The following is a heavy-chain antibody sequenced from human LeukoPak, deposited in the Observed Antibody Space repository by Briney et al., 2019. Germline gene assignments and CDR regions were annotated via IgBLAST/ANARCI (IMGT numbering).Heavy chain of an antibody. J-gene: IGHJ2*01. CDR1: GGSINSYY. D-gene: IGHD2-2*01. V-gene: IGHV4-4*07. CDR3: ARGQYHLLYWYFDL. CDR2: IYSSGST. Sequence: SETLSLTCTVSGGSINSYYWSWIRQPPGQGLEWIGRIYSSGSTNYNPSLKSRVTMSVDTSKNQFSLKLSSVTAADTAVYYCARGQYHLLYWYFDLWGRGTLVTVSS.